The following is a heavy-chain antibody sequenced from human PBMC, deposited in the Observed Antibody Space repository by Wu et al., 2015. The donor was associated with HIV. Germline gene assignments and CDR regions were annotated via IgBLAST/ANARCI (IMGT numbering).Heavy chain of an antibody. J-gene: IGHJ5*02. V-gene: IGHV1-69*18. D-gene: IGHD3-9*01. CDR1: GGTFSSYA. Sequence: QEQLVQSGAEMKKPGASVKVSCKASGGTFSSYAINWVRQAPGQGLEWMGRIIPSFGTANYAQKFQDRVTITADESTNIAYMELSSLRSEDTAVYYCARDYDILTGYEYNWFDPWGQGTLVTVSS. CDR3: ARDYDILTGYEYNWFDP. CDR2: IIPSFGTA.